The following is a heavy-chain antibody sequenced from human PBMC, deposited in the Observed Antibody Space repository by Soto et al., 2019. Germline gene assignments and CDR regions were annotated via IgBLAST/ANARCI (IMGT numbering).Heavy chain of an antibody. Sequence: ASVKVSCKASGYTFTSYYMHWVRQAPGQGLEWMGIINPSGGSTSYAQKFQGRAAMTRDTSASTVYMELSSLRSEDTAVYYCARDLSLLRNRMGIAAAGRQYYFDYWGQGTLVTVSS. CDR1: GYTFTSYY. D-gene: IGHD6-13*01. V-gene: IGHV1-46*01. J-gene: IGHJ4*02. CDR3: ARDLSLLRNRMGIAAAGRQYYFDY. CDR2: INPSGGST.